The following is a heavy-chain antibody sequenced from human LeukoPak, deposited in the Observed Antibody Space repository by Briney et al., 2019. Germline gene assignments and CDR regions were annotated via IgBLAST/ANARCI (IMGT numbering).Heavy chain of an antibody. CDR3: AKEPYVYSSYPDY. CDR2: ISGRGDST. CDR1: GFTFSTYA. D-gene: IGHD1-26*01. Sequence: GGTLRLSCAASGFTFSTYAMTWVRQAPGKGLEWVSGISGRGDSTDYADSVKGRFTISRDNSKNMLFLQMHSLRAEDSAVYYCAKEPYVYSSYPDYWGQGTLVTVSS. V-gene: IGHV3-23*01. J-gene: IGHJ4*02.